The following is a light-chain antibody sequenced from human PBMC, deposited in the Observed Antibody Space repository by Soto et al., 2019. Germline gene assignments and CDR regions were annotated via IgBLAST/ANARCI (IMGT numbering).Light chain of an antibody. CDR2: GAF. V-gene: IGKV3-15*01. J-gene: IGKJ5*01. CDR1: ESVSSK. CDR3: QQYNTWPIT. Sequence: EIVMTQSPATLAVSPVERATLSCRASESVSSKLAWYQQKPGQAPRLLIYGAFTRATGIPARFSGSGSGTEFTLTISSLQSEDFAVYYCQQYNTWPITFGQGTRLEIK.